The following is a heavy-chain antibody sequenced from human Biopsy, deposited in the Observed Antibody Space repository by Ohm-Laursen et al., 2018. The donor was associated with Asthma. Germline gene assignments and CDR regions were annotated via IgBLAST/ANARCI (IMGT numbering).Heavy chain of an antibody. CDR1: GYTFNSAG. CDR2: ISVYNGNT. D-gene: IGHD3-10*01. V-gene: IGHV1-18*01. J-gene: IGHJ6*02. Sequence: SVKVSCKTSGYTFNSAGITWVRQAPGQGLEWMGWISVYNGNTKVAQKLQDRVTVITDTSTSTAYMELRSLRSDDTAVYFCARAVDYSHYYGLDVWGQGTTVTVS. CDR3: ARAVDYSHYYGLDV.